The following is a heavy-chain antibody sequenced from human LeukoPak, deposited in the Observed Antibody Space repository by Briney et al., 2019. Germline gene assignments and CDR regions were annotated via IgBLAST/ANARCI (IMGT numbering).Heavy chain of an antibody. J-gene: IGHJ3*02. V-gene: IGHV3-7*01. CDR1: GFTFSSYW. CDR2: IKQDGSER. Sequence: GGSLRLSCAASGFTFSSYWMSWVRQAPGKGLEWVANIKQDGSERYYVDSVKGRFTISRDNAKNSLYLQMNSLRAEDTAVYYCARNNVFNAFDIWGQGTMVTVSS. D-gene: IGHD1-14*01. CDR3: ARNNVFNAFDI.